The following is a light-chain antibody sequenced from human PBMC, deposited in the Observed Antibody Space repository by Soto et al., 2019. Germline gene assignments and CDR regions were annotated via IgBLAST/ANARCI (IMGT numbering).Light chain of an antibody. CDR2: GAS. J-gene: IGKJ2*01. V-gene: IGKV3-15*01. CDR3: QQYNNWPYP. Sequence: EIVMTQSPATLSVSPGERATLSCRASQSVSSNLAWYQQKPGQAPRLLISGASTRATGIPARFSVSRSGTEFTLSFSSLQSEDCAVYSCQQYNNWPYPFGQGTKLEIK. CDR1: QSVSSN.